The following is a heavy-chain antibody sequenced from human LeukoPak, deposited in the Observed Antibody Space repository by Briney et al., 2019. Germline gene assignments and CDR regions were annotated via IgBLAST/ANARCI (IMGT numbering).Heavy chain of an antibody. V-gene: IGHV4-59*01. CDR3: ARARSSPPYYYYGMDV. CDR1: GGSISSYY. CDR2: IYYSGST. Sequence: SETLSLTCTVSGGSISSYYWSWIRQPPGKGLEWIGYIYYSGSTNYNPSLKSRVTISVDTSKNQLSLRLSSVTAADTAVYYCARARSSPPYYYYGMDVWGQGTTVTVSS. D-gene: IGHD6-13*01. J-gene: IGHJ6*02.